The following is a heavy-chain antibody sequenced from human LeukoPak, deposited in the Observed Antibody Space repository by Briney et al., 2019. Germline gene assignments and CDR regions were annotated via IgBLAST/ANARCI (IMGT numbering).Heavy chain of an antibody. CDR2: IYSGGST. Sequence: PGGSLRLSCAASXXXXSXNXMXWVRQXXXXXXEXXSVIYSGGSTYYADSVKGRFTISRDNSKNTLYLQMNSLRAEDTAVYYCARGGGIAAAGLIDYWGQGTLVTVSS. CDR3: ARGGGIAAAGLIDY. J-gene: IGHJ4*02. CDR1: XXXXSXNX. D-gene: IGHD6-13*01. V-gene: IGHV3-53*01.